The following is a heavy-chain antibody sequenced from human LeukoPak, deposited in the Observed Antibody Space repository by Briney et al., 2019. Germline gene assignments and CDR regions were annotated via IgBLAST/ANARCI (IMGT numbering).Heavy chain of an antibody. CDR2: VDPSDSYT. V-gene: IGHV5-10-1*01. CDR1: GYSFTSYW. J-gene: IGHJ4*02. D-gene: IGHD3-9*01. CDR3: ARTDLYDILTGYWIDY. Sequence: GESLKISCKGSGYSFTSYWISWVRQMPGKGLEWMGRVDPSDSYTNYSPSFQGHVTISADKSISTAYLQWSSLKASDTAMYYCARTDLYDILTGYWIDYWGQGTLVTVSS.